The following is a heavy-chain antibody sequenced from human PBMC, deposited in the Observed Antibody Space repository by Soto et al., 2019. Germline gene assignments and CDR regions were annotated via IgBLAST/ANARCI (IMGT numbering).Heavy chain of an antibody. CDR3: AGGPMIVGHLFDP. CDR2: IYYSGST. CDR1: GGSISSSSYY. D-gene: IGHD3-22*01. Sequence: SETLSLTCTVSGGSISSSSYYWGWIRQPPGKGLEWIGSIYYSGSTYYNPSLKSRVTISVDTSKNQFSLKLSSVTAADTAVYYCAGGPMIVGHLFDPWGQGTLVTVSS. V-gene: IGHV4-39*01. J-gene: IGHJ5*02.